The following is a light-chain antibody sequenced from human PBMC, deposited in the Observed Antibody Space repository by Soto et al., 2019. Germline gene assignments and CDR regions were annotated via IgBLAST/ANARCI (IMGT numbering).Light chain of an antibody. V-gene: IGKV3-20*01. CDR3: QQYDGAPLT. J-gene: IGKJ3*01. CDR2: GAS. CDR1: QSVSSSY. Sequence: EVVLTQSPGTLSLSPGERATLSCRASQSVSSSYLAWYQQKPGQAPRLLIYGASNRDTGIPDRFNGSGSGTDFALTINRLEPEDFAVYYCQQYDGAPLTFGPGTKVDVK.